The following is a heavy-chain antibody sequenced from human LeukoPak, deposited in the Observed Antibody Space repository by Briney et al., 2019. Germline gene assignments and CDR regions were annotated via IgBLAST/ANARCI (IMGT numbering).Heavy chain of an antibody. V-gene: IGHV3-7*01. D-gene: IGHD4-17*01. Sequence: GGSLRLSCAASGFTFSSYWMSWVRQAPGKGLEGVANIKQDGSEKYYVDSVKGRFTISRDNAKNSLYLQMNSLRAEDTAVYYCASEPFSGDTHYWGEGSLVTVSS. CDR3: ASEPFSGDTHY. CDR2: IKQDGSEK. J-gene: IGHJ4*02. CDR1: GFTFSSYW.